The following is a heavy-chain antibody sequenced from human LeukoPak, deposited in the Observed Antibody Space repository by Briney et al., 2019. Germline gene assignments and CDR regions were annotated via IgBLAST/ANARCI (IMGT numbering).Heavy chain of an antibody. CDR3: AKDLHYGSADY. V-gene: IGHV3-74*01. Sequence: GGSLRLSCAASGFTFSSYGMHWVRQDPGKGLVWVSFINPDGSTTNYADSVKGRFTISRDNAKNALYLQMNSLRAEDTAVYYCAKDLHYGSADYWGQGTLVTVSP. CDR1: GFTFSSYG. D-gene: IGHD3-10*01. CDR2: INPDGSTT. J-gene: IGHJ4*02.